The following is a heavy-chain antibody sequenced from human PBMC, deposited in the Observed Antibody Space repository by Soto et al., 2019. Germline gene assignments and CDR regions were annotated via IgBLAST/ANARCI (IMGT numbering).Heavy chain of an antibody. CDR1: GGSISSGDYY. CDR3: ASLGGFGDKGGHPCDY. V-gene: IGHV4-30-4*01. J-gene: IGHJ4*02. Sequence: QVQLQESGPGLVKPSQTLSLTCTVSGGSISSGDYYWSWIRQPPGKGLEWIGYIYYSGSTYYNPSRQSRVTISEETSKNRFTLKLSSVTAADTAVYYCASLGGFGDKGGHPCDYWGQGTLVTVSS. CDR2: IYYSGST. D-gene: IGHD3-10*01.